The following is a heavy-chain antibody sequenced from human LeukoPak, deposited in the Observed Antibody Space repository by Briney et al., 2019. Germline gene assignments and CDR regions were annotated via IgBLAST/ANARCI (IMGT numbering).Heavy chain of an antibody. J-gene: IGHJ3*02. Sequence: SQTLSLTCAISGDSVVTNNVAWNWIRQSPSRGLEWLGRTYLRSKWYNEYAVSVKSRITINPYTSRNHFSLQLNSVIPEDTAVYHCTRGKYSGFDIWGQGTMVTVSS. V-gene: IGHV6-1*01. CDR3: TRGKYSGFDI. D-gene: IGHD2-21*01. CDR2: TYLRSKWYN. CDR1: GDSVVTNNVA.